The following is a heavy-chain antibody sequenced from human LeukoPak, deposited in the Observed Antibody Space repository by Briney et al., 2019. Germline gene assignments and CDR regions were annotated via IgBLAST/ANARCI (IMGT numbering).Heavy chain of an antibody. Sequence: GESLRISCKGSGYSFTSYWIGWVRQMPGKGLEWMGIIYPGDSDTRYSPSFQGQVTISADKSISTAYLQWSSLKASDTAMYYCAMSITMVRGVYAFDIWGQGTMVTVSS. J-gene: IGHJ3*02. D-gene: IGHD3-10*01. CDR2: IYPGDSDT. CDR3: AMSITMVRGVYAFDI. V-gene: IGHV5-51*01. CDR1: GYSFTSYW.